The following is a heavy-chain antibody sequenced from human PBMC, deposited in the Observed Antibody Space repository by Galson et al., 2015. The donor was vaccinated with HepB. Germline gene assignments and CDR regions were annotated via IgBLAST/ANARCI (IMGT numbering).Heavy chain of an antibody. D-gene: IGHD3-10*01. CDR1: GFTFNFFA. CDR3: AKDPDYYGAGSYSYHGMDV. J-gene: IGHJ6*02. CDR2: ISHDGSDT. V-gene: IGHV3-30*04. Sequence: SLRLSCAASGFTFNFFAINWVRQAPGKGLEWVAVISHDGSDTYYADSVKGRFTISRDDSKSTLYLQMNSLRVEDTAVYNCAKDPDYYGAGSYSYHGMDVWGQGTTVTVSS.